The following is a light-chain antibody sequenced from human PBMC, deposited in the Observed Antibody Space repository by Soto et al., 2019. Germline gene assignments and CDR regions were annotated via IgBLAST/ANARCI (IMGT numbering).Light chain of an antibody. J-gene: IGKJ4*01. Sequence: EIVLTQSPGTLSLSPGERATLSCRASQSVRSNYLAWYQQKPGQAPRFLTYDASTRATGIPDRFSGSGSGTDFTLTLSRLEPEDFAVYYCQQYGSSPLTFGGGTKVEIK. V-gene: IGKV3-20*01. CDR2: DAS. CDR1: QSVRSNY. CDR3: QQYGSSPLT.